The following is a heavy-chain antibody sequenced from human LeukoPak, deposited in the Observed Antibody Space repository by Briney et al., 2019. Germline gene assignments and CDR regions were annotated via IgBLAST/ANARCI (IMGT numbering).Heavy chain of an antibody. D-gene: IGHD5-12*01. V-gene: IGHV3-23*01. CDR2: ISGSGGST. CDR3: AKEPRGRLRLSPNY. Sequence: GGSLRLSCAASGFTFSSYEMNWVRQAPGKGLEWVSAISGSGGSTYYADSVKGRFTISRDNSKNTLYLQMNSLRAEDTAVYYCAKEPRGRLRLSPNYWGQGTLVTVSS. CDR1: GFTFSSYE. J-gene: IGHJ4*02.